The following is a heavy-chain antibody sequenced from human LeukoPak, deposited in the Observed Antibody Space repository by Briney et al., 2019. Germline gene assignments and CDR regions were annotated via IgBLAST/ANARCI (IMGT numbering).Heavy chain of an antibody. J-gene: IGHJ4*02. CDR3: AKISRDSSGYPY. V-gene: IGHV1-8*01. Sequence: ASVKVSCKVSGYTFTSYDINWVRQATGQGLEWMGWMNPNSGNTGYAQKFQGRVTMTRNTSISTAYMELSNLRSEDTAVYFCAKISRDSSGYPYWGQRTMVTVSS. D-gene: IGHD3-22*01. CDR2: MNPNSGNT. CDR1: GYTFTSYD.